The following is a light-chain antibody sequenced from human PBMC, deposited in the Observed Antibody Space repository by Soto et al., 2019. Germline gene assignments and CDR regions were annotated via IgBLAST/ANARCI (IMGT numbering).Light chain of an antibody. CDR2: DAS. CDR1: QSVRSD. Sequence: EIVLTQSPAALSVSLGDRATLSCRASQSVRSDLAWLQQKPGQAPRLLIYDASTRATGIPARFSGSVSGTEFTLTISSLQSEDFAIYYCQQYNNWPLTFGGGTKVEIK. CDR3: QQYNNWPLT. J-gene: IGKJ4*01. V-gene: IGKV3-15*01.